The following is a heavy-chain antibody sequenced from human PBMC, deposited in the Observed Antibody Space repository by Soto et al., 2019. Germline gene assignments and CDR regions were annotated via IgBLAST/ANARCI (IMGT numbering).Heavy chain of an antibody. CDR3: ARDGSRSGCSGGIDY. CDR1: GFTFSNYA. J-gene: IGHJ4*02. V-gene: IGHV3-30-3*01. CDR2: ISYDGSNK. D-gene: IGHD6-19*01. Sequence: QVQLVESGGGVVQPGRSLRLSCAASGFTFSNYAMQWVRQAPGKGLEWVAVISYDGSNKYYGEYVKGRFTISRDSSRNTLYLQMNSLTAEDTAVYYCARDGSRSGCSGGIDYWGQGTLVTVST.